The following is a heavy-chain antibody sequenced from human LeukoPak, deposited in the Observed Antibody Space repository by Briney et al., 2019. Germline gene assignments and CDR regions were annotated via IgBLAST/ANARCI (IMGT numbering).Heavy chain of an antibody. CDR2: IYYSGST. D-gene: IGHD3-9*01. V-gene: IGHV4-39*01. CDR1: GGSISSSSYY. J-gene: IGHJ4*02. CDR3: ARHRPDYDILTGYYYYFDY. Sequence: SETLSLTCTVSGGSISSSSYYWGWIRQPPGKGLEWIGSIYYSGSTYYNPSPKSRVTISVDTSKNQFSLKLSSVTAADTAVYYCARHRPDYDILTGYYYYFDYWGQGTLVTVSS.